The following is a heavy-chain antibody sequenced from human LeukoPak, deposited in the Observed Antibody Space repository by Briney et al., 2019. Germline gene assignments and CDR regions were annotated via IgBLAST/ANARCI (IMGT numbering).Heavy chain of an antibody. D-gene: IGHD4-23*01. CDR2: ISSSDSTI. J-gene: IGHJ4*02. V-gene: IGHV3-48*04. Sequence: GALRLSCAASGFTFSSYSMNWVRQAPGKGLEWVSYISSSDSTIYYADSVKGRFTISRDNAKNSLYLQMNSLRAEDTAVHYCARDYGGSSPFDYWGQGTLVTVSS. CDR3: ARDYGGSSPFDY. CDR1: GFTFSSYS.